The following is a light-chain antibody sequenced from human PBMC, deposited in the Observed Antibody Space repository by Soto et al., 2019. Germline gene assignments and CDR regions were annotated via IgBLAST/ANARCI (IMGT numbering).Light chain of an antibody. CDR1: SSDIGGYKY. CDR3: TSYSRYRVLV. CDR2: EVS. J-gene: IGLJ3*02. V-gene: IGLV2-14*01. Sequence: QSALTQPASVSGSLGQSITISCTGTSSDIGGYKYVSWHQQHPGKAPKLIIFEVSNRPSGVSDRFSGSNSGNTASLTISGLQAEDEADYYCTSYSRYRVLVFGGGTKVTAL.